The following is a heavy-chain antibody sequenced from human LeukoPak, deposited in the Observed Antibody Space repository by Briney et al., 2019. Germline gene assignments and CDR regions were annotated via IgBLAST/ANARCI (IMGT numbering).Heavy chain of an antibody. V-gene: IGHV3-23*01. J-gene: IGHJ4*02. CDR2: ITTRGDT. D-gene: IGHD6-13*01. Sequence: GGSLRLSCAASGFTFSSYSMSWVRQAPGKGLEWVSGITTRGDTYYADSLKGRFTISRDNSRNTLYLQMNGLRADDTAVYYCAKVPVWQQLVDYWGQGTLVTVSS. CDR1: GFTFSSYS. CDR3: AKVPVWQQLVDY.